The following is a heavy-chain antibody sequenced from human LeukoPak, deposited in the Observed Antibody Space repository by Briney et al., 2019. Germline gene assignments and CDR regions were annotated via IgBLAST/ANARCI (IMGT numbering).Heavy chain of an antibody. CDR3: ARQGARVEFDP. Sequence: SETLSLTCTVSGGSISSYYWGWIRQPPGKGLEWIGSIYYSGSTYYNPSLKSRVTISVDTSKNQFSVKLSSVTAADTAVYYCARQGARVEFDPWGQGTLVTVSS. CDR2: IYYSGST. CDR1: GGSISSYY. V-gene: IGHV4-39*01. J-gene: IGHJ5*02.